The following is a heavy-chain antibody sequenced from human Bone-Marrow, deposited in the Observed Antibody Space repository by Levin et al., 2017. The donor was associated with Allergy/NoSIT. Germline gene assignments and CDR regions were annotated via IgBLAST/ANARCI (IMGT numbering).Heavy chain of an antibody. CDR2: VSISGDAT. CDR1: GFTFSSYA. V-gene: IGHV3-64D*06. J-gene: IGHJ4*02. Sequence: GGSLRLSCSASGFTFSSYAMHWVRQAPGKGLEYFSAVSISGDATYYLDSVKGRFTVSRDNSKNTLYLQMTSLRPEDTAVYYCVKAAVGGHDFWRGSYREETYFDYWGQGTLVIVSS. D-gene: IGHD3-3*01. CDR3: VKAAVGGHDFWRGSYREETYFDY.